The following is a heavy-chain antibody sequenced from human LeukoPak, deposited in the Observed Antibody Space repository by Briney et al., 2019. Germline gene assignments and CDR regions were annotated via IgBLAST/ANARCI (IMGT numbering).Heavy chain of an antibody. CDR1: GYTFNSYG. Sequence: ASVKVSCKASGYTFNSYGISWVRQAPGQGLEWMGWISAYDGNTNYAQKLQGRVTMTTDTSTSTAYMELRSLRSDDTAVYYCARGRIVGATERWFDPWGQGTLVTVSS. J-gene: IGHJ5*02. CDR3: ARGRIVGATERWFDP. D-gene: IGHD1-26*01. CDR2: ISAYDGNT. V-gene: IGHV1-18*01.